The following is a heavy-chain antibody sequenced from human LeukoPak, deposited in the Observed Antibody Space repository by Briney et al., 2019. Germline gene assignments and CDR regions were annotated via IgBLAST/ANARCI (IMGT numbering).Heavy chain of an antibody. V-gene: IGHV3-21*01. CDR1: GFTFSTYS. CDR2: ISSSGSYI. D-gene: IGHD2-21*01. J-gene: IGHJ3*02. Sequence: AGGSLRLSCAASGFTFSTYSMNWVRQAPGMGLEWVSSISSSGSYIYYADSVKGRFTISRDNAKNSLFLQMNSLRAEDTAVYYCAREGLWVGPDSGKTRHPYWEIWGQGTMVTVSS. CDR3: AREGLWVGPDSGKTRHPYWEI.